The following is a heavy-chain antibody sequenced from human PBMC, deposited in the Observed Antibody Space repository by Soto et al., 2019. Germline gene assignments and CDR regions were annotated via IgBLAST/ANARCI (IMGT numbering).Heavy chain of an antibody. J-gene: IGHJ3*02. CDR2: ISYDGSNK. V-gene: IGHV3-30-3*01. D-gene: IGHD6-6*01. CDR3: ARVAARTGGRAPHAFDI. CDR1: GFTFSSYA. Sequence: SQRLSCAASGFTFSSYAMHWVRQAPGKGLEWVAVISYDGSNKYYADSVKGRFTISRDNSKNTLYLQMNSLRAEDTAVYYCARVAARTGGRAPHAFDIWGQGTIVTVSS.